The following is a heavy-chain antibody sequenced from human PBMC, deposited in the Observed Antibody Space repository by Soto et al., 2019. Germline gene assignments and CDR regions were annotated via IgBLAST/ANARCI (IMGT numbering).Heavy chain of an antibody. J-gene: IGHJ4*02. V-gene: IGHV1-8*01. CDR2: VNPNNGDT. D-gene: IGHD3-10*01. CDR1: GYTFSNYD. Sequence: QVQLVQSGAELKKPGASVKVSCKASGYTFSNYDMNWVRQATGQGPEWIGWVNPNNGDTGYDQKFQGRVTLTTNITTTTAYMELTSRRSEDTAIYYCAKVSRKGSAIDFDYWGQGTLITVSS. CDR3: AKVSRKGSAIDFDY.